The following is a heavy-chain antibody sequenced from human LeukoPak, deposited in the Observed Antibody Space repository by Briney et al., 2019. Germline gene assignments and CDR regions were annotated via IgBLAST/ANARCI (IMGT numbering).Heavy chain of an antibody. CDR3: ARVGDFDPDCGGDCYAFDY. CDR2: ISSSSSYI. CDR1: GFTFSGYS. Sequence: VKPGGSLRLSCAASGFTFSGYSMNWVRQAPGKGLEWVSSISSSSSYIYYADSVSGRFTTSRDNAENSLYLQMNSLRAEDTAVYYCARVGDFDPDCGGDCYAFDYWGQGTLVTVSS. V-gene: IGHV3-21*01. D-gene: IGHD2-21*01. J-gene: IGHJ4*02.